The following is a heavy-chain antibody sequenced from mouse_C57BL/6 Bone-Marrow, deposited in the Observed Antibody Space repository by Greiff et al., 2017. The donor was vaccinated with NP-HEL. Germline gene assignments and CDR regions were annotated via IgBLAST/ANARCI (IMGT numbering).Heavy chain of an antibody. CDR3: ARARFLYAMDY. CDR2: INYDGSST. V-gene: IGHV5-16*01. J-gene: IGHJ4*01. Sequence: EVKLMESEGGLVQPGSSMKLSCTASGFTFSDYYMAWVRQVPEKGLEWVANINYDGSSTYYLDSLKSRFIISRDNAKNILYLQMSSLKSEDTATYYCARARFLYAMDYWGQGTSVTVSS. D-gene: IGHD1-1*01. CDR1: GFTFSDYY.